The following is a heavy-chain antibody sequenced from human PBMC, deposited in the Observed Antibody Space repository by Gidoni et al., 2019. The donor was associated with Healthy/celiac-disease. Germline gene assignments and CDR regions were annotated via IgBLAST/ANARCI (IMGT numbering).Heavy chain of an antibody. CDR2: IIPIFGTA. CDR3: ARDKGSWGTGYYYYGMDV. V-gene: IGHV1-69*06. Sequence: QVQLVQSGAEVKKPGSSVKVSCKASGGTFSSDAISWVRQAPGQGLEWMGGIIPIFGTANYAQKFQGRVTITADKSTSTAYMELSSLRSEDTAVYYCARDKGSWGTGYYYYGMDVWGQGTTVTVSS. CDR1: GGTFSSDA. D-gene: IGHD6-13*01. J-gene: IGHJ6*02.